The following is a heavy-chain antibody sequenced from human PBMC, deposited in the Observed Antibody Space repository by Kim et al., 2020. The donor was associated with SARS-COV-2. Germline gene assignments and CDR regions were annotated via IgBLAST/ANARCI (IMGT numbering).Heavy chain of an antibody. J-gene: IGHJ4*02. CDR3: ARQQWLVLGPKYYFDY. Sequence: SETLSLTCTVSGGSISSSSYYWGWIRQPPGKGLEWIGSIYYSGSTYYNPSLKSRVTISVDTSKNQFSLKLSSVTAADTAVYYCARQQWLVLGPKYYFDYWGQGTLVTVSS. V-gene: IGHV4-39*01. D-gene: IGHD6-19*01. CDR1: GGSISSSSYY. CDR2: IYYSGST.